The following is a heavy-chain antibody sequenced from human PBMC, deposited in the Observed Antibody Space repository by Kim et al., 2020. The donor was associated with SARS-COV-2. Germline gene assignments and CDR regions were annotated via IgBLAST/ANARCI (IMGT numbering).Heavy chain of an antibody. CDR2: IYYSGST. CDR3: ARGPGTYFYDSSGYYFDY. J-gene: IGHJ4*02. Sequence: SETLSLTCTVSGGSISSYYWSWIRQPPGKGLEWIGYIYYSGSTNYNPSLKSRVTISVDTSKNQFSLKLSSVTAADTAVYYCARGPGTYFYDSSGYYFDYWGQGTLVTVSS. D-gene: IGHD3-22*01. V-gene: IGHV4-59*01. CDR1: GGSISSYY.